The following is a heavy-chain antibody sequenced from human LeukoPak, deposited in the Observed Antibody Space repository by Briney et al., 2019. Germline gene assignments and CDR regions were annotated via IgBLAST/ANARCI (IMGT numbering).Heavy chain of an antibody. V-gene: IGHV3-7*01. D-gene: IGHD6-13*01. Sequence: GGSLRLSCAAPGFTFDDYAMHWVRQAPGEGLEWLANINPDGGDKNYVDSVKGRFTISRDNAKNSVYLEINSLRAEDTAVYYCARPTRSSSPEYWGQGTLLTVSS. CDR3: ARPTRSSSPEY. J-gene: IGHJ4*02. CDR1: GFTFDDYA. CDR2: INPDGGDK.